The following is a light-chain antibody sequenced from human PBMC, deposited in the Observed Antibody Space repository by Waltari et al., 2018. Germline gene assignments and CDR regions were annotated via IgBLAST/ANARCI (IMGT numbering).Light chain of an antibody. CDR2: RAS. CDR3: QQYDSYPHT. V-gene: IGKV1-5*03. Sequence: DIQMTQSPSTLSPSVGDTVTITCRAIQSISRWLAWYQQKPGKAPKLLIYRASTLETGVPSRFSGSTSGTKFTLTISGLQPDDFGTYYCQQYDSYPHTFGGGTKVEIK. J-gene: IGKJ4*01. CDR1: QSISRW.